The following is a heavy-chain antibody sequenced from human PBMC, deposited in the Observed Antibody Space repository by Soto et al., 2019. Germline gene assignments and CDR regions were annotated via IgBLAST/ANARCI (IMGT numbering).Heavy chain of an antibody. D-gene: IGHD3-3*01. CDR1: GFTVVSNY. V-gene: IGHV3-53*01. CDR2: IYSGGST. Sequence: GSLRLSCAASGFTVVSNYMSWVRQAPGKGLEWFSVIYSGGSTYYADSVKGRFTISRDNSKNTLYLQMNSLRAEDTAVYYCARYITIFRFDYWGQGTLVTVSS. J-gene: IGHJ4*02. CDR3: ARYITIFRFDY.